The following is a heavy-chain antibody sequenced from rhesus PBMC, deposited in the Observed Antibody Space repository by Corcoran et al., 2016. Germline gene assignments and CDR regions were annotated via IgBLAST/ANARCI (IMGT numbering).Heavy chain of an antibody. J-gene: IGHJ4*01. CDR2: INGNTGST. V-gene: IGHV4-93*01. CDR1: GGTTSSRNW. CDR3: VTRRGGDFH. Sequence: QVQLQESGPAVVKPSETLSPICAVPGGTTSSRNWWRWTRPSPGKGLEWIGEINGNTGSTNYNPSHKSRVTISKDASKTRFSLRLSSVTAADTAVYYCVTRRGGDFHWGQGVLVTVSS. D-gene: IGHD1-44*01.